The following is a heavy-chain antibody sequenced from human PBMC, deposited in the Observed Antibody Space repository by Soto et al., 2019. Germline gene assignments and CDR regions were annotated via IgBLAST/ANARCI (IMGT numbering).Heavy chain of an antibody. Sequence: QVQLVQSGAEVKKPGSSVKVSCKASGGTFSSYTISWVRQAPGQGLEWTGRIIPILGIPNYAQKFQGRVTITADKPTSTAYMELSSLRSEDTAVYYCARFRGSYGMDVWGQGTTVTVSS. J-gene: IGHJ6*02. CDR2: IIPILGIP. V-gene: IGHV1-69*02. CDR1: GGTFSSYT. CDR3: ARFRGSYGMDV. D-gene: IGHD3-10*01.